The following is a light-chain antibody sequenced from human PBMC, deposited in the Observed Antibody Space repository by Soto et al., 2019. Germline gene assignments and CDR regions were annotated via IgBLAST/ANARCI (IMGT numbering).Light chain of an antibody. CDR1: QSIATT. CDR3: QQYNSYPWT. Sequence: EIVLTQSPDNLSVSPGERATLSCRASQSIATTLAWYQHKPGQAPRVLIYGASTRATDVPPRFSGSGSGTDFTLTISSLQSEDFAVYYCQQYNSYPWTFGQGTKVEIK. CDR2: GAS. J-gene: IGKJ1*01. V-gene: IGKV3-15*01.